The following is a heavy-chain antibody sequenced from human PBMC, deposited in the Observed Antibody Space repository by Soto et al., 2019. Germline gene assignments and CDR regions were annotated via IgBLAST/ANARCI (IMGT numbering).Heavy chain of an antibody. Sequence: SETLSLTCAVYGESFSGYYWSWIRQPPGKGLEWIGNIYYSGSTYYNPSLKSRVTISVDTSKNQFSLKLSSVTAADTAVYYCARGRMTYYYGSGSYWGYFFDYWGQGTLVTGSA. J-gene: IGHJ4*02. CDR2: IYYSGST. V-gene: IGHV4-34*01. CDR3: ARGRMTYYYGSGSYWGYFFDY. D-gene: IGHD3-10*01. CDR1: GESFSGYY.